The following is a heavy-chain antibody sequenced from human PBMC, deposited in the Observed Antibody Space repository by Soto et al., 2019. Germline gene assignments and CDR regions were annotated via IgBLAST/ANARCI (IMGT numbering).Heavy chain of an antibody. CDR2: IYYSGST. V-gene: IGHV4-31*03. J-gene: IGHJ5*02. CDR1: GGSISSGGYY. D-gene: IGHD3-22*01. Sequence: PSETLSLTCTVSGGSISSGGYYWSWIRQHPGKGLEWIGYIYYSGSTYYNPSLKSRVTISVDTSKNQFSLKLSPVTAADTAVYYCARGSYYDSSGYYGPWGQGTLVTVSS. CDR3: ARGSYYDSSGYYGP.